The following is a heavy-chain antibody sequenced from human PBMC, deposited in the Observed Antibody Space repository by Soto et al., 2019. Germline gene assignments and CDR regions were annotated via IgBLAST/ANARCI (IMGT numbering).Heavy chain of an antibody. J-gene: IGHJ2*01. CDR3: ARDSASYSSSSGSYWYFDL. Sequence: EVQLVESGGALVQPGGSLRLSCAASGFTFSSYSMNWVRQAPGKGLEWVSYISSGSGTIYYADSVKGRFTISRDSAKNSLYLQMNSLRDEDTAVYYCARDSASYSSSSGSYWYFDLWGRGTLVSVSS. CDR2: ISSGSGTI. V-gene: IGHV3-48*02. CDR1: GFTFSSYS. D-gene: IGHD6-6*01.